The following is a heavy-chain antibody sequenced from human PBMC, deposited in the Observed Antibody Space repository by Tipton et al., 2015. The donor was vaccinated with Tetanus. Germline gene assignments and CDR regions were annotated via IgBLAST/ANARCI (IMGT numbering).Heavy chain of an antibody. D-gene: IGHD2-15*01. J-gene: IGHJ5*02. CDR3: ARVRRGCSGGGCYSSFDP. V-gene: IGHV4-59*01. Sequence: TLSLTCTVSGGSISSYYWSWIRQPPGEGLEWIGYISHRGSTNYNPSLKSRVTMSVDTSKNQFSLRLSSVTGADTAVYYCARVRRGCSGGGCYSSFDPWGQGSLVIVSS. CDR2: ISHRGST. CDR1: GGSISSYY.